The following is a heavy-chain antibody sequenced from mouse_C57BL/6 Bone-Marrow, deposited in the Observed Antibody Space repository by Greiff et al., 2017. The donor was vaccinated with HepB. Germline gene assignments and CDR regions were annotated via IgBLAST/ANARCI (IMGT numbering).Heavy chain of an antibody. CDR3: APYYYGSSPAWFAY. V-gene: IGHV1-81*01. D-gene: IGHD1-1*01. CDR1: GYTFTSYG. CDR2: IYPRSGNT. Sequence: VQLQESGAELARPGASVKLSCKASGYTFTSYGISWVKQRTGQGLEWIGEIYPRSGNTYYNEKLKGKATLTADKSSSTAYMELRSLTSEDSAVYFCAPYYYGSSPAWFAYWGQGTLVTVSA. J-gene: IGHJ3*01.